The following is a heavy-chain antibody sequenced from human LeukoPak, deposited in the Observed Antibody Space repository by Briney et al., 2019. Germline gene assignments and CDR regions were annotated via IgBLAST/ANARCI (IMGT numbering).Heavy chain of an antibody. CDR1: GFTFSSYS. V-gene: IGHV3-21*01. J-gene: IGHJ4*02. CDR2: ISSSSSYI. D-gene: IGHD5-18*01. CDR3: ARAGGSYGPFDY. Sequence: TGGSLRLSCAASGFTFSSYSMNWVRQAPGKGLEWVSSISSSSSYIYYADSVKGRFTISRDNAKNSLYLQMNSLRAEDTTVYYCARAGGSYGPFDYWGPGTLVTVSS.